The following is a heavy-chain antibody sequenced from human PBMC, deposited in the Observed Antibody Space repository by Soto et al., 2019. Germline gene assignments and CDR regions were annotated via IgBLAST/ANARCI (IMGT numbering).Heavy chain of an antibody. J-gene: IGHJ5*02. CDR1: GFTFSSYS. V-gene: IGHV3-21*01. Sequence: GGSLRLSCAASGFTFSSYSMNWVRQAPGKGLEWVSSISSSSSYIYYADSVKGRFTISRDNAKNSLYLQMNSLRAEDTAVYYCAREVKLELRRRSWFDPWGQGTLVTVSS. D-gene: IGHD1-7*01. CDR2: ISSSSSYI. CDR3: AREVKLELRRRSWFDP.